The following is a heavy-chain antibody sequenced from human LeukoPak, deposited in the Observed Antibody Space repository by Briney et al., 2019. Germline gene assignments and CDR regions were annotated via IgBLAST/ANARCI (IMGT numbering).Heavy chain of an antibody. D-gene: IGHD4-23*01. CDR2: MNPSSGNT. Sequence: ASVKVSCKASGYTFTEYNINWVRQGTGQGLEWLGWMNPSSGNTGYAQKFQGRVTMTRDTSISTAYMELSSLRSEDTGVYYCATDHDYGGNPSFDYWGQGTLVTVSS. CDR3: ATDHDYGGNPSFDY. J-gene: IGHJ4*02. CDR1: GYTFTEYN. V-gene: IGHV1-8*01.